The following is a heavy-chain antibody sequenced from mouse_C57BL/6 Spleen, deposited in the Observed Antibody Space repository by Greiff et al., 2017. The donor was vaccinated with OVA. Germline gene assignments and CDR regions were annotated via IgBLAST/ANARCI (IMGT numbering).Heavy chain of an antibody. CDR1: GYTFTSYW. Sequence: QVQLKESGAELVKPGASVKMSCKASGYTFTSYWITWVKQRPGQGLEWIGDIYPGSGSTNYNEKFKSKATLTVDTSSSTAYMQLSSLTSEDSAVYYCARYSYGNAMDYWGQGTSVTVSS. D-gene: IGHD1-1*02. CDR3: ARYSYGNAMDY. J-gene: IGHJ4*01. CDR2: IYPGSGST. V-gene: IGHV1-55*01.